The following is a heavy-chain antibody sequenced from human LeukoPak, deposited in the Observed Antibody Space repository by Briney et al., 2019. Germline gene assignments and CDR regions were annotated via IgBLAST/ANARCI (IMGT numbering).Heavy chain of an antibody. D-gene: IGHD2-15*01. CDR3: ASKVAATLDY. Sequence: PGGSLRLSCAASGFTFGDYYMSWIRQAPGKGLEWVSYISSSSSTIYYADSVKGRFTISRDNAKNSLYLQMNSLRAEDTAVYYCASKVAATLDYWGQGTLVTVSS. J-gene: IGHJ4*02. CDR2: ISSSSSTI. CDR1: GFTFGDYY. V-gene: IGHV3-11*04.